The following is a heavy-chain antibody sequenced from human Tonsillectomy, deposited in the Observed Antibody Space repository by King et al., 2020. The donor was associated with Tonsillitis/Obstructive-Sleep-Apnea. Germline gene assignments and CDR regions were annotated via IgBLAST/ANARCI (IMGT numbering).Heavy chain of an antibody. Sequence: PLQESGPGLVKPSETLSLTCTVSGGSVSSGSYYWSWIRQPPGKGLEWIGYIYYSGSTNYNPSLKSRVTISVDTSKNQFSLKLSSVTAADTAVYYCARMYYDFWSGYYPFSFDPWGQGTLVTVSS. V-gene: IGHV4-61*01. CDR2: IYYSGST. D-gene: IGHD3-3*01. J-gene: IGHJ5*02. CDR1: GGSVSSGSYY. CDR3: ARMYYDFWSGYYPFSFDP.